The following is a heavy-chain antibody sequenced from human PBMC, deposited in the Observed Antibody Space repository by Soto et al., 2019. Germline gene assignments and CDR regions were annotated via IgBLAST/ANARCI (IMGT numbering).Heavy chain of an antibody. J-gene: IGHJ4*02. CDR1: GYTFTTYY. CDR3: ASDLYCKSTTCPDY. V-gene: IGHV1-8*01. D-gene: IGHD2-2*01. Sequence: DSVKVSCKASGYTFTTYYINWVLQAPGQGLEWMGWMNPHSGNTDYAQKFQGRVTMTRTTSISTAYMELSSLRSEDTAMYYCASDLYCKSTTCPDYWGQGTLVTVSS. CDR2: MNPHSGNT.